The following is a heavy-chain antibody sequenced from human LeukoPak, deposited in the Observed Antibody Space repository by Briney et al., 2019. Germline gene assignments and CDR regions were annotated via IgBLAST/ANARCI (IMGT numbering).Heavy chain of an antibody. CDR1: GDSVSSGSGG. D-gene: IGHD3-10*01. Sequence: SQTLSLTCDIFGDSVSSGSGGWNWIRQSPSRGLEWLGRIYYRSHWYSDDAVSVKGRISINPDTAKNQFSLHLNSVTPDDTALYYCARGGPVRGSLNSLTAFDIWGQGTMVTVSS. CDR2: IYYRSHWYS. CDR3: ARGGPVRGSLNSLTAFDI. V-gene: IGHV6-1*01. J-gene: IGHJ3*02.